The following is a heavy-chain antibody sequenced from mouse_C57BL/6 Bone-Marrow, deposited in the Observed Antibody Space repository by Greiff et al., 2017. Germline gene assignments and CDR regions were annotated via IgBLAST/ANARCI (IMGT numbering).Heavy chain of an antibody. Sequence: VQLQQSGPELVKPGASVKISCKASGYSFTDYNMNWVKQSNGKSLEWIGVINPNYGTTSYNQKFNGKATLTVDQSSSTAYMQLNSLTSEDSAVYYWARGMVYYDYDGTMDYWGQGASVTVSS. J-gene: IGHJ4*01. CDR3: ARGMVYYDYDGTMDY. CDR2: INPNYGTT. CDR1: GYSFTDYN. V-gene: IGHV1-39*01. D-gene: IGHD2-4*01.